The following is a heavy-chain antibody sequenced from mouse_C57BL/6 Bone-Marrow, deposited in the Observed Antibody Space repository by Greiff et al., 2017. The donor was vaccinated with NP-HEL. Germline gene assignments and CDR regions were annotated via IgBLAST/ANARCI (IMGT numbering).Heavy chain of an antibody. J-gene: IGHJ3*01. D-gene: IGHD2-3*01. CDR3: ARSYDGYYGGFAY. V-gene: IGHV5-4*03. Sequence: DVMLVESGGGLVKPGGSLKLSCAASGFTFSSYAMSWVRQTPEKRLEWVATISDGGSYTYYPDNVKGRFTISRDNAKNNLYLQMSHLKSEDTAMYYCARSYDGYYGGFAYWGQGTVVTVTA. CDR2: ISDGGSYT. CDR1: GFTFSSYA.